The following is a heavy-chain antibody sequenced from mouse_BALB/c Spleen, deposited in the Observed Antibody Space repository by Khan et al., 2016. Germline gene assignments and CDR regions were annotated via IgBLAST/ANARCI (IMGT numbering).Heavy chain of an antibody. V-gene: IGHV9-1*02. CDR2: INTYSGES. Sequence: QIQLVQSGPELKKPGKTVKISCKASGYTFTNYGMNWVKQAPGKGLKWMGWINTYSGESTYADDFKGRFAFSLETSANTAYLQINNLKNEDMATYFCARYRYYYGSNRYLDVWGAGTTVTVSS. CDR3: ARYRYYYGSNRYLDV. D-gene: IGHD1-1*01. CDR1: GYTFTNYG. J-gene: IGHJ1*01.